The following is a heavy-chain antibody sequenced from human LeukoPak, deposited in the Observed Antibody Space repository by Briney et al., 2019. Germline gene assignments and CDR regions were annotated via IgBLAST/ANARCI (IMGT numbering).Heavy chain of an antibody. CDR1: GFTFSSYA. J-gene: IGHJ4*02. V-gene: IGHV3-23*01. D-gene: IGHD6-13*01. Sequence: GGSLRLSCAASGFTFSSYAMSWVRQAPGKGLEWVSSIIGSGGSTYYADSVKGRFTISRDNSEHTLYLQMHSLRAEDTAVYYCAKGPGSSSWYDFDYWGQGTLVTVSS. CDR3: AKGPGSSSWYDFDY. CDR2: IIGSGGST.